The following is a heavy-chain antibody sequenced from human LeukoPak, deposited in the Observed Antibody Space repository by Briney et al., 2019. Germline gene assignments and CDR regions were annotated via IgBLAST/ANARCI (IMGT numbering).Heavy chain of an antibody. Sequence: SETLSLTCTVSGGSISSYYWSWIRQPPGKGLEWIGRIYTSGSTNYNPSLKSRVTMSVDTSKNQFSLKLSSVTAADTAVYYCARDVPHLPAAKYYYYGRDVWGQGTTVTVSS. J-gene: IGHJ6*02. V-gene: IGHV4-4*07. CDR1: GGSISSYY. CDR3: ARDVPHLPAAKYYYYGRDV. D-gene: IGHD2-2*01. CDR2: IYTSGST.